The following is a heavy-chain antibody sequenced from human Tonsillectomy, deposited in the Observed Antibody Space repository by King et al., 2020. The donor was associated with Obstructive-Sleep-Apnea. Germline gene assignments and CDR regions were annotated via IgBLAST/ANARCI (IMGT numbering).Heavy chain of an antibody. CDR3: ARAPEQWLLQEAETYFDY. CDR2: INSDGSST. CDR1: GFTFSSYW. D-gene: IGHD6-19*01. V-gene: IGHV3-74*01. Sequence: VQLVESGGGLVQPGGSLRLSCAASGFTFSSYWMHWVRQAPGKGLVWVSRINSDGSSTSYADSVKGRFTISRDNAKNTLYLQMNSLRAEDTAVYYCARAPEQWLLQEAETYFDYWGQGTLVTVS. J-gene: IGHJ4*02.